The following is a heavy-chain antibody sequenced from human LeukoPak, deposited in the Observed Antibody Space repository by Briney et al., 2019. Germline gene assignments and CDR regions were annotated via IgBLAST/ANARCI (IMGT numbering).Heavy chain of an antibody. J-gene: IGHJ6*02. D-gene: IGHD2-15*01. V-gene: IGHV1-3*01. Sequence: ASVKVSCEASGYTFTSYAMHWVRQAPGQRLEWMGWINAGNGNTKYSQKFQGRVTITRDTSASTAYMELSSLRSEDTAVYYCASPDFGYCSGGSCFNYYYGMDVWGQGTTVTVSS. CDR1: GYTFTSYA. CDR2: INAGNGNT. CDR3: ASPDFGYCSGGSCFNYYYGMDV.